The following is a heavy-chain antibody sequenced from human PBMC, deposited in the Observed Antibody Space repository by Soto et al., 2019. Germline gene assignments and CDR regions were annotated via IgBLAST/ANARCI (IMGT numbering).Heavy chain of an antibody. CDR2: IYHSGRT. CDR1: GDSMITSSW. D-gene: IGHD4-17*01. CDR3: ARRTTVTRDWFDP. V-gene: IGHV4-4*02. Sequence: QVHLQESGPGLVKPSETLSLTCVVSGDSMITSSWWTWVRQSPGKGLEWIGEIYHSGRTDYNPSLKSRVTISVDKAKSQLSLQLTSVTAADTAVYFCARRTTVTRDWFDPWGQGTLVTVSS. J-gene: IGHJ5*02.